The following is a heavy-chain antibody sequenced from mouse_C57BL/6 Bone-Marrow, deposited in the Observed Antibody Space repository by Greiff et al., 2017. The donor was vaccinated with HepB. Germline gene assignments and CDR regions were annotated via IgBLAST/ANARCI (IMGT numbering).Heavy chain of an antibody. D-gene: IGHD1-1*01. V-gene: IGHV1-19*01. CDR1: GYTFTDYY. CDR2: INPYNGGT. J-gene: IGHJ2*01. CDR3: ARYYYGSRGYFDY. Sequence: VQLQQSGPVLVKPGASVKMSCKASGYTFTDYYMNWVKQSHGKSLEWIGVINPYNGGTSYNQKFKGKATLTVDKSSSTAYMELNSLTSEDSAVYYCARYYYGSRGYFDYWGQGTTLTVSS.